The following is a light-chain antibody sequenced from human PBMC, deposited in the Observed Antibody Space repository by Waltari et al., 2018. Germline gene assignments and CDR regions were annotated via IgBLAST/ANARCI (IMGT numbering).Light chain of an antibody. CDR3: SSRNGRANQVV. V-gene: IGLV3-19*01. CDR2: GKD. Sequence: SSELTQDPAVSVALGQTVRFTCQGDSLRTSYASWYQLKPGQAPVLVIYGKDKLRSGSPDRISGYSSGTTSSLTITGAQAEDEADYYCSSRNGRANQVVFAGGTKVTVL. J-gene: IGLJ3*02. CDR1: SLRTSY.